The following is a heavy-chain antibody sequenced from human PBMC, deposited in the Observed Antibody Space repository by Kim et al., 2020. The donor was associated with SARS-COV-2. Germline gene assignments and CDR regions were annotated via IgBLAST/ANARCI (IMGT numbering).Heavy chain of an antibody. CDR3: ARGLSPRLGHDTVR. D-gene: IGHD4-4*01. V-gene: IGHV4-34*01. Sequence: NPSLKSRVTISVDTSKNQFSLKLSSVTAADTAVYYCARGLSPRLGHDTVRWGQGTLVTVSS. J-gene: IGHJ4*02.